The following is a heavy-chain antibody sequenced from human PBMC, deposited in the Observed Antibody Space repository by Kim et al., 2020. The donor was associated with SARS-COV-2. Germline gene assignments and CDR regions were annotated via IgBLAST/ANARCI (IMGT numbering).Heavy chain of an antibody. CDR3: AKERLRAVGAVIQEKGY. J-gene: IGHJ4*03. V-gene: IGHV3-23*01. CDR1: AITFSGYA. D-gene: IGHD3-16*01. Sequence: GGSLRLSCTASAITFSGYAMSWVRQAPGKGLEWISAISAGAAGIYYADSVKGRFTISRDNSKNTLSLQMDGLRTEDTAVYYCAKERLRAVGAVIQEKGY. CDR2: ISAGAAGI.